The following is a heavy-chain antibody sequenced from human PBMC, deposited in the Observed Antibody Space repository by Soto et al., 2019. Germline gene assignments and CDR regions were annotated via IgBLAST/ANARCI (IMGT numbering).Heavy chain of an antibody. CDR1: GGSITSSGYY. CDR2: TSNRGST. CDR3: ARGGGSTKVDY. Sequence: QVQLQESGPGLVKPSQTLSLTCTVSGGSITSSGYYWSWIRQHPGEGLEWIGFTSNRGSTSYNPSHKSRVTISVDTSSIQFSLNLKFVTAADTAVYYCARGGGSTKVDYWGQGTLVTVSP. V-gene: IGHV4-31*03. J-gene: IGHJ4*02. D-gene: IGHD2-2*01.